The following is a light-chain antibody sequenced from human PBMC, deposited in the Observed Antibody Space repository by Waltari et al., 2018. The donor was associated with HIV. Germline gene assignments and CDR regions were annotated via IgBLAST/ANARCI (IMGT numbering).Light chain of an antibody. CDR3: NSYRSSTTPCV. Sequence: QSALTQPASVSGSPGQSITISCTGTSSDVGGHNYVSWYQQHPGKVPKLLIYEVSNRPSGVSNRFSGSKSGNTASMTISGLQAEDEADYYCNSYRSSTTPCVFGTGTKVTVL. V-gene: IGLV2-14*01. CDR1: SSDVGGHNY. CDR2: EVS. J-gene: IGLJ1*01.